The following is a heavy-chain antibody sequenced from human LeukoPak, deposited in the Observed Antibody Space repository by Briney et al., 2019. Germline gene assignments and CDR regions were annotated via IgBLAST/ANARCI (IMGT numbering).Heavy chain of an antibody. Sequence: GASVKVSCKASGYTFTSYGISWVRQAPGQGLEWMGWISAYNGNTNYAQKLQGRVTMTTDTSTSTAYMELRSLRSDDTAVYYCARVYRHGAQTKYYFDHWGQGTLVTVSS. D-gene: IGHD1-26*01. CDR2: ISAYNGNT. CDR1: GYTFTSYG. V-gene: IGHV1-18*01. J-gene: IGHJ4*02. CDR3: ARVYRHGAQTKYYFDH.